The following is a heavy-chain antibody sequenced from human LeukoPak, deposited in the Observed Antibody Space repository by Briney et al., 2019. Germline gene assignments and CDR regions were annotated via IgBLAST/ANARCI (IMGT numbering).Heavy chain of an antibody. Sequence: SETLSLTCTVSGGSISSYYCSWIRQPPGKGLEWIGYIYYSGSTNYNPSLKSRVTISVDTSKNQFSLKLSSVTAADTVVYYGARGAAGGYCSSTSCYNWFDPWGQGTLVTVSS. CDR1: GGSISSYY. CDR2: IYYSGST. V-gene: IGHV4-59*01. D-gene: IGHD2-2*01. CDR3: ARGAAGGYCSSTSCYNWFDP. J-gene: IGHJ5*02.